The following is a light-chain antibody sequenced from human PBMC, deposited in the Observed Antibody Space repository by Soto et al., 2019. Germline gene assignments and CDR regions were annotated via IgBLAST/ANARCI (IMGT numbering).Light chain of an antibody. CDR2: EDT. CDR3: FSTDSSGYEMV. V-gene: IGLV3-10*01. Sequence: SSELTQPPSMSVSAGQRARITCSGAALPKKYAYWYQQKSGQAPVLVLYEDTKRPSGIPERFSGSSSGTMATLTISEAQVEDEAEYYCFSTDSSGYEMVFGGGTKVTVL. CDR1: ALPKKY. J-gene: IGLJ3*02.